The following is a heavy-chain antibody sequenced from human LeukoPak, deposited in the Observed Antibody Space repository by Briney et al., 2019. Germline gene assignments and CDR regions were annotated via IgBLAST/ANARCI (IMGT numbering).Heavy chain of an antibody. CDR1: GGSMSSGDYY. Sequence: SEPLSLTCTVSGGSMSSGDYYWAWVRQPPGKGLEWIGSISYSGRTFYKPSLTSRVAISIDASKSQFSLRLSSVTAADTAVYYCVRETSSSAHYWGQGTLVTVSS. CDR2: ISYSGRT. V-gene: IGHV4-39*07. CDR3: VRETSSSAHY. D-gene: IGHD6-6*01. J-gene: IGHJ4*02.